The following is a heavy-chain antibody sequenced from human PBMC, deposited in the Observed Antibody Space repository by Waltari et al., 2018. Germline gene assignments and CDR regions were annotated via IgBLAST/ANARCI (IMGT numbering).Heavy chain of an antibody. J-gene: IGHJ5*02. CDR1: GYTFTGYY. CDR2: IKPNSGGT. CDR3: ARLGYNWNWFDP. V-gene: IGHV1-2*02. D-gene: IGHD1-20*01. Sequence: QVQLVQSGAEVKKPGASVKVSCKASGYTFTGYYMHWVRQAPGQGLEWMGWIKPNSGGTNYAQKVQGRVTMTRDTSISTAYMELSRLRSDDTAVYYCARLGYNWNWFDPWGQGTLVTVSS.